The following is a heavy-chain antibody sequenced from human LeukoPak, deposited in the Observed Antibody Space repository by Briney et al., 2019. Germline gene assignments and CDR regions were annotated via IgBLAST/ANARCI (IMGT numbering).Heavy chain of an antibody. Sequence: ASVKVSCKASGYTFTGYYMHWVRQAPGQGLEWMGWINPNSGGTNYAQKFQGRVTMTRDTSINTAYMELSRLRSDDTAVYYCARDYKDHRGPRYCSSTSCETLPGRPQGKNWYFDLWGRGTLVTVSS. D-gene: IGHD2-2*01. CDR3: ARDYKDHRGPRYCSSTSCETLPGRPQGKNWYFDL. J-gene: IGHJ2*01. CDR2: INPNSGGT. CDR1: GYTFTGYY. V-gene: IGHV1-2*02.